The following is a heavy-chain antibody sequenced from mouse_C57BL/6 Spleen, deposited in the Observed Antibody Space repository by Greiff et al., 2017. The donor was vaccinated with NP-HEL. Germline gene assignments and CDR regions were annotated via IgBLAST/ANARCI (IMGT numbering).Heavy chain of an antibody. CDR1: GYAFSSSW. V-gene: IGHV1-82*01. CDR3: ARSLYGSSLDY. Sequence: QVQLKESGPELVKPGASVKISCKASGYAFSSSWMNWVKQRPGKGLEWIGRIYPGDGDTNYNGKFKGKATLTADKSSSTAYMQLSSLTSEDSAVYFCARSLYGSSLDYWGQGTTLTVSS. J-gene: IGHJ2*01. CDR2: IYPGDGDT. D-gene: IGHD1-1*01.